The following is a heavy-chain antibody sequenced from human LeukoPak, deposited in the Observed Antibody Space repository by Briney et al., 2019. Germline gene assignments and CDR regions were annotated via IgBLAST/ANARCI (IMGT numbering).Heavy chain of an antibody. CDR3: ATVGYGYNYFDY. V-gene: IGHV1-24*01. J-gene: IGHJ4*02. Sequence: GASVKVSCKXSGYTLTEISLHWVRQAPGKGLEWMGGFDPEDGETIYAQKFQGRVTMTEDTSTDTAYMELSSLRSEDTAVYYCATVGYGYNYFDYWGQGTLVTVSS. CDR2: FDPEDGET. D-gene: IGHD5-18*01. CDR1: GYTLTEIS.